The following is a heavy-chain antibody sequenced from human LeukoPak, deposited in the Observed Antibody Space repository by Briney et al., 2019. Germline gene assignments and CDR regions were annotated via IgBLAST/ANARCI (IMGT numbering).Heavy chain of an antibody. J-gene: IGHJ6*02. CDR2: IYYSGST. D-gene: IGHD1-26*01. Sequence: SQTLSLTCAVSGDSVSSSSYYWGWIRQPPEKGLEWIGYIYYSGSTNYNPSLKSRVTISVDTPKNQFSLKLSSVTAADTAMYYCARVGGSNFYYYGMDIWGQGTTVTVSS. CDR3: ARVGGSNFYYYGMDI. V-gene: IGHV4-61*01. CDR1: GDSVSSSSYY.